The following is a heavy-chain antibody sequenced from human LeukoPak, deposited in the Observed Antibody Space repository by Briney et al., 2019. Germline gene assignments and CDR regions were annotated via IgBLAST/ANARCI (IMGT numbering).Heavy chain of an antibody. CDR1: GGTFSSYA. CDR2: IIPIFGTA. V-gene: IGHV1-69*05. CDR3: ARGRYYDFWSGYYPYYYYYMDV. J-gene: IGHJ6*03. Sequence: SVTVSCKASGGTFSSYAISWVRQAPGQGLEWMGGIIPIFGTANYAQKFQGRVTITTDESTSTAYMELSSLRSEDTAVYYCARGRYYDFWSGYYPYYYYYMDVWGKGTTVTVSS. D-gene: IGHD3-3*01.